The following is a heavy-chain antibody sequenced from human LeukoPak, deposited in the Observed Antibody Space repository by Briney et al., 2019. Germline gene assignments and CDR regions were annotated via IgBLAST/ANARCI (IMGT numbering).Heavy chain of an antibody. J-gene: IGHJ6*02. Sequence: GGSLRLSCAASGFTFSDYYMSWIRQAPGKGLERVSYISSSGSTIYYADSVKGRFTISRDNAKNSLYLQMNSLRAEDTAVYYCARKRVAAAGIVAYYYGMDVWGQGTRSPSP. V-gene: IGHV3-11*01. CDR1: GFTFSDYY. CDR2: ISSSGSTI. D-gene: IGHD6-13*01. CDR3: ARKRVAAAGIVAYYYGMDV.